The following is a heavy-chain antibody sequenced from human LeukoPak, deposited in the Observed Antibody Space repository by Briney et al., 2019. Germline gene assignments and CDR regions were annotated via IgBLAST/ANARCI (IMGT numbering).Heavy chain of an antibody. CDR1: GFTFSSYG. CDR2: IRYDGSNK. CDR3: AKQGGCSSTSCFYPLGY. D-gene: IGHD2-2*01. J-gene: IGHJ4*02. Sequence: GGSLRLSCAASGFTFSSYGMHWVRQAPGKGLEWVAFIRYDGSNKYYADSVKGRFTISRDNSKNTLYLQMNSLRAEDMAVYYCAKQGGCSSTSCFYPLGYWGQGTLVTVSS. V-gene: IGHV3-30*02.